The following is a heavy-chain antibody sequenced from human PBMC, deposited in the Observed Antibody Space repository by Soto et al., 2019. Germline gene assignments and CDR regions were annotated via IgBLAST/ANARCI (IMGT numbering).Heavy chain of an antibody. V-gene: IGHV3-43D*04. CDR2: VNWDGDTT. Sequence: PGGSLRLSCAASGFTFDDFAMCRVRQVPGKGLEWISLVNWDGDTTFYADSVKGRFIISRDNSKNSVYLQMNSLRSEDSAMYYCAKGATVTTHYQYYGMDVWGQGTTVTVSS. CDR3: AKGATVTTHYQYYGMDV. J-gene: IGHJ6*02. CDR1: GFTFDDFA. D-gene: IGHD4-17*01.